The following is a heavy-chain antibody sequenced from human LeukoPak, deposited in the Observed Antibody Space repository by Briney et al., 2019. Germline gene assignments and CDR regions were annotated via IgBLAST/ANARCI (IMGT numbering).Heavy chain of an antibody. CDR1: GFTLSSYA. J-gene: IGHJ4*02. V-gene: IGHV3-23*01. Sequence: GGSLRLSCAASGFTLSSYAMSWVRQAPGKGLEWVSAISGSGGSTYYADSVKGRFTISRDNSKNTLYLQMNSLRAEDTAVYYCARAWGTVGAMPAFWGQGTLVTVSS. D-gene: IGHD1-26*01. CDR2: ISGSGGST. CDR3: ARAWGTVGAMPAF.